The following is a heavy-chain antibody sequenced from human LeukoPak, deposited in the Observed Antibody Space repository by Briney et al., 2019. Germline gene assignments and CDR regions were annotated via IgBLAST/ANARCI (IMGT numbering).Heavy chain of an antibody. Sequence: RVASVKVSCKASGYTFTGYYMHWVRLAPGQGLEWMGWINPNSGGTNYAQKFQGRVTMTRDTSISTAYMELSRLRSDDTAVYYCARGDSSGYQTPHWFDPWGQGTLVTVSS. CDR2: INPNSGGT. J-gene: IGHJ5*02. CDR3: ARGDSSGYQTPHWFDP. D-gene: IGHD3-22*01. V-gene: IGHV1-2*02. CDR1: GYTFTGYY.